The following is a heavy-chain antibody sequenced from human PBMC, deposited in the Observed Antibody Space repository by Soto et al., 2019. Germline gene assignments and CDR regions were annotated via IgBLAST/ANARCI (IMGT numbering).Heavy chain of an antibody. CDR1: GYTFTSYG. CDR3: AREDGYCISTSCYEDGYYYYGMDV. J-gene: IGHJ6*02. D-gene: IGHD2-2*03. Sequence: ASVKVSCKASGYTFTSYGISWVRQAPGQGLEWMGWISAYNGNTNYAQKLQGRVTMTTDTSTSTAYMELRSLRSDDTAVYYCAREDGYCISTSCYEDGYYYYGMDVWGQGTTVT. CDR2: ISAYNGNT. V-gene: IGHV1-18*01.